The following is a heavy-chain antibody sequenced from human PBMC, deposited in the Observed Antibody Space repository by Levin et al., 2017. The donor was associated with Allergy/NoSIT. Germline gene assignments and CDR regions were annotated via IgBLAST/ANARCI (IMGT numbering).Heavy chain of an antibody. V-gene: IGHV3-7*01. CDR1: GFLFGRNW. D-gene: IGHD5-24*01. CDR2: INPDGSAK. Sequence: ETLSLTCAASGFLFGRNWMSWVRQAPGKGLEWVANINPDGSAKYYVDSVKGRFTISRDNAKNSLYLQMNSLRAEDTAVYYCAKDGGWLQGDYWGQGALVIVSS. CDR3: AKDGGWLQGDY. J-gene: IGHJ4*02.